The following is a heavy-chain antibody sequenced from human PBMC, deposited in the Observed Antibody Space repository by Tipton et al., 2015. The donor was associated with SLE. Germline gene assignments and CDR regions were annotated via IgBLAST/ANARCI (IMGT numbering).Heavy chain of an antibody. J-gene: IGHJ4*02. V-gene: IGHV4-59*08. CDR3: ARHYWGSDY. CDR2: LHYSGST. D-gene: IGHD7-27*01. Sequence: TLSLTCIVSGASISGRSWSWIRQAPGKGLEWIAYLHYSGSTNYNPSLKSRVTMSLDTSKNQVSLRLTSVTAADTAVYYCARHYWGSDYWGQGTLVTVSS. CDR1: GASISGRS.